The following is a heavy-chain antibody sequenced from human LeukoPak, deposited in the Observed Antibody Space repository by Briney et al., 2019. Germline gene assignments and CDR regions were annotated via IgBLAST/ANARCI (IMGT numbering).Heavy chain of an antibody. V-gene: IGHV3-23*01. CDR2: SGGSGATP. Sequence: GGSLTLSCGASGFTLSNYAMSWVRHAPGKALEWVSGSGGSGATPDCAGSVLGRFTISRDNYKIRLYLQLDRLRAEDTAVYFCARGLWGAYYYGMDVWGQGTTVTVSS. CDR3: ARGLWGAYYYGMDV. J-gene: IGHJ6*02. D-gene: IGHD3-16*01. CDR1: GFTLSNYA.